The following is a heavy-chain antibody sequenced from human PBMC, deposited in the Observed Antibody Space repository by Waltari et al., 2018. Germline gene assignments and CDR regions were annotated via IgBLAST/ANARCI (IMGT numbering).Heavy chain of an antibody. D-gene: IGHD4-17*01. J-gene: IGHJ4*02. CDR2: INPNRGDT. Sequence: QVHLVQSGAEVKKPGASVKVSCKASGYTFTGYYIQWVRRAPGPGLEWLGRINPNRGDTNDAQKCQGRVTLTRDTSINTAYMELSSLKSDDTAVYYCARDLGSDYGNRDYWGQGTLVTVPS. CDR3: ARDLGSDYGNRDY. CDR1: GYTFTGYY. V-gene: IGHV1-2*06.